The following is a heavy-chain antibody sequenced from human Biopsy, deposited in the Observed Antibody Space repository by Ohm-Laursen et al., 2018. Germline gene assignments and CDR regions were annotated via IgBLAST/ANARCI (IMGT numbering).Heavy chain of an antibody. J-gene: IGHJ4*02. CDR3: ARGPHSGSHSCFDY. Sequence: SSVKVSCKASGYTFTTYGISWVRQAPGQGLEWMGGIIPMFGTANYAQMFQGRVTISADESTSTSYMELSSLTTEDTAIYYCARGPHSGSHSCFDYWGRGTLVTVSS. V-gene: IGHV1-69*01. CDR2: IIPMFGTA. CDR1: GYTFTTYG. D-gene: IGHD1-26*01.